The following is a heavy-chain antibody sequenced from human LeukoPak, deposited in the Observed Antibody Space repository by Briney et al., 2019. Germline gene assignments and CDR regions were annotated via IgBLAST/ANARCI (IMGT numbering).Heavy chain of an antibody. CDR1: GFTFSDFY. V-gene: IGHV3-11*01. D-gene: IGHD2-2*02. J-gene: IGHJ5*02. Sequence: GGSLRLSCAASGFTFSDFYMSWIRQAPGKGLEWLSYISGSGSTIYYADSVKGRFIISRDNAKDSLYLEMNSLRAEDTAVYYCARERGDCRSISCYNVGYFDPWGQGTLVTVSS. CDR2: ISGSGSTI. CDR3: ARERGDCRSISCYNVGYFDP.